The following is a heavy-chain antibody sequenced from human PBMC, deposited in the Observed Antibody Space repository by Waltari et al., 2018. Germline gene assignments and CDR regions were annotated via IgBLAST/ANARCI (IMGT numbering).Heavy chain of an antibody. Sequence: EVQLVETGGGLIQPGGSLRLSCATSGFTVSSNYMSWVRQAPGKGLEWVSVIYSGGSAYYADSVKGRFTISRDNSKKTLFLQMDSLRADDTAVYYCVRDGDTWGQGTLVTVSS. V-gene: IGHV3-53*02. D-gene: IGHD7-27*01. J-gene: IGHJ5*02. CDR3: VRDGDT. CDR2: IYSGGSA. CDR1: GFTVSSNY.